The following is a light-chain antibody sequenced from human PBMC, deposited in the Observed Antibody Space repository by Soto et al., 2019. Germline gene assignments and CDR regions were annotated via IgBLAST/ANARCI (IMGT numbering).Light chain of an antibody. Sequence: DIVMTQSPATLSVSPGERATLSCRASQSVSSNLAWYQQKPGQAPRLLIYGASTRATGIPARFSGSGSGTDFTLTISSLDPEDFAVYYCQQRSNRPLTFGQGTRLEI. CDR2: GAS. V-gene: IGKV3-11*01. J-gene: IGKJ5*01. CDR1: QSVSSN. CDR3: QQRSNRPLT.